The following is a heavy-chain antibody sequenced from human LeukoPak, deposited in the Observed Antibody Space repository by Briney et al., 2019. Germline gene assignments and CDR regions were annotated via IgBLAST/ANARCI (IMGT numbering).Heavy chain of an antibody. Sequence: SETLSLTCAVYGGSFSGYYWSWIRQPPGKGLEWIGEINHSGSTNYNPSLKSRVTISVDTSKNQFSLKLSSVTAADTAVYYCARAQQLVYWGQGTLVTVSS. CDR3: ARAQQLVY. CDR2: INHSGST. V-gene: IGHV4-34*01. D-gene: IGHD6-13*01. J-gene: IGHJ4*02. CDR1: GGSFSGYY.